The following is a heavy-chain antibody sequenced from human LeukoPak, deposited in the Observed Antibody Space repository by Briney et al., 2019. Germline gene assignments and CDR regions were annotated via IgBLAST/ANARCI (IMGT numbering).Heavy chain of an antibody. CDR1: GYTFTSYD. V-gene: IGHV1-18*01. D-gene: IGHD2-2*01. CDR3: ARLRYCSSTSCYAGEERFFDY. J-gene: IGHJ4*02. CDR2: ISAYNGNT. Sequence: ASVKVSCKASGYTFTSYDINWVRQATGQGLEWMGWISAYNGNTNYAQKLQGRVTMTTDTSTSTAYMELRSLRSDDTAVYYCARLRYCSSTSCYAGEERFFDYWGQGTLVTVSS.